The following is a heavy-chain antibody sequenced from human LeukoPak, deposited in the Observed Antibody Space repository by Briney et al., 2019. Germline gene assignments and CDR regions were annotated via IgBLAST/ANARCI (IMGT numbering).Heavy chain of an antibody. V-gene: IGHV3-11*01. CDR1: GFTFSVYY. Sequence: GGSLRLFCAPSGFTFSVYYMRWLRHAPGEGLEWLSFITTRGKHIFHAHSVKGPFTICRDNANNSLYLQINPRIAEDTALYYWARRIAGRPYYCNYGMDVWGQGTTVTVSS. CDR2: ITTRGKHI. CDR3: ARRIAGRPYYCNYGMDV. D-gene: IGHD6-6*01. J-gene: IGHJ6*02.